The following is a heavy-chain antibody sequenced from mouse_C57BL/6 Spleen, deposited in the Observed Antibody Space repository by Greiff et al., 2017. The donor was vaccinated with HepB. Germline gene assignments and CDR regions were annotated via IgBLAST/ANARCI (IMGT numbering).Heavy chain of an antibody. CDR3: ARPYYGNYDAMDY. J-gene: IGHJ4*01. V-gene: IGHV1-26*01. CDR1: GYTFTDYY. Sequence: EVQLQQSGPELVKPGASVKISCKASGYTFTDYYMNWVKQSHGKSLEWIGDINPNNGGTSYNQKFKGKATLTVDKSSSTAYMELRSLTSEDSAVYYCARPYYGNYDAMDYWGQGTSVTVSS. CDR2: INPNNGGT. D-gene: IGHD2-10*01.